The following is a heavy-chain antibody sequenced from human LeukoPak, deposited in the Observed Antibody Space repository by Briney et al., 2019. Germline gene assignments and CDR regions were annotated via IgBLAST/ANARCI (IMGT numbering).Heavy chain of an antibody. CDR3: AKGPLGAPPSRYFDY. D-gene: IGHD1-26*01. Sequence: GGSLRLSCAASGFTFSSYGMHWVRQAPGKGLEWVAFIRYDGSNKYYADSVKGRFTISRDNSKNTLYLQMNSLRAEDTAVYYCAKGPLGAPPSRYFDYWGQGTLVTVSS. CDR1: GFTFSSYG. V-gene: IGHV3-30*02. J-gene: IGHJ4*02. CDR2: IRYDGSNK.